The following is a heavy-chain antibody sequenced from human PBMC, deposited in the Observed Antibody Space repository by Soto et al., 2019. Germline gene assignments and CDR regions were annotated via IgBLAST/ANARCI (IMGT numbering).Heavy chain of an antibody. Sequence: ASVKVSCKASGYTFTSYGISWVRQAPGQGLEWMGWISAYNGNTNYAQKLQGRVTMTTDTSTSTAYMELRSLRSDDTAVYYCARDVDWRGPNWIDPWGQGTLVTVSS. CDR1: GYTFTSYG. CDR2: ISAYNGNT. D-gene: IGHD3-3*01. CDR3: ARDVDWRGPNWIDP. J-gene: IGHJ5*02. V-gene: IGHV1-18*01.